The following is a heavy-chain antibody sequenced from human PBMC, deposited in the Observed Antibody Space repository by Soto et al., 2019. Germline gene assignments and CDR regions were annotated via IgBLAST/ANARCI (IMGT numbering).Heavy chain of an antibody. Sequence: EVQLLESGGGLVQPGGSLRLSCAASGFTFSSYAMNWVRQAPGKGLEWVSTISGSGDNTYYADSVKGRFTISRDNSQNTVYLQMNSLRAGGTALYYCTKVGGNSLPPIPVDYWGQGTQVTVSS. CDR2: ISGSGDNT. CDR3: TKVGGNSLPPIPVDY. V-gene: IGHV3-23*01. CDR1: GFTFSSYA. J-gene: IGHJ4*02. D-gene: IGHD1-1*01.